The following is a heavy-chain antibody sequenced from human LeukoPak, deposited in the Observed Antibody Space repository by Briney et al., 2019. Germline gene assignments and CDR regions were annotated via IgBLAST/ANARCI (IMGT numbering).Heavy chain of an antibody. CDR2: IYTSGST. J-gene: IGHJ4*02. Sequence: SETLSLTCTVSGGSISSYYWSWIRQPAGKGLEWIGRIYTSGSTNYNPSLKSRVTMSVDTSKNQFSLKLSSVTAADTAVYYCARGTSYDSSGYYDPLDYCGQGTLVTVSS. V-gene: IGHV4-4*07. D-gene: IGHD3-22*01. CDR3: ARGTSYDSSGYYDPLDY. CDR1: GGSISSYY.